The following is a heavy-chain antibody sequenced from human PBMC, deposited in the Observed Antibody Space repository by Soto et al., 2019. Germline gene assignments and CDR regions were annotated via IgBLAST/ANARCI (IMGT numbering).Heavy chain of an antibody. Sequence: GESLKISCKDFGYSFTPNWIAWVRQVPGKGLECMGIIYPHDSDTRYIPSFQGQVTISADKSINTAYLQWSSLKASDTAVYYCAGLKSCYNSYSFDIWGQGTKVTVSS. CDR1: GYSFTPNW. D-gene: IGHD2-2*02. CDR3: AGLKSCYNSYSFDI. V-gene: IGHV5-51*01. CDR2: IYPHDSDT. J-gene: IGHJ3*02.